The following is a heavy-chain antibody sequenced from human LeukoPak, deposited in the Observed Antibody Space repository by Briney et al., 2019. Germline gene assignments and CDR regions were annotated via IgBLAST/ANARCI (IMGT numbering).Heavy chain of an antibody. CDR2: IYPGDSEI. J-gene: IGHJ3*02. CDR1: AFSFTSYW. D-gene: IGHD2-2*01. V-gene: IGHV5-51*01. Sequence: RDSLKISCKGSAFSFTSYWIAWVRQMPGKGLEWMGIIYPGDSEIRYSPSFQGQVTISADKSISTAYLQWSTLKASDTAIYYCARRRYCNSTSCYEGAFDIWGQGTMVTVSS. CDR3: ARRRYCNSTSCYEGAFDI.